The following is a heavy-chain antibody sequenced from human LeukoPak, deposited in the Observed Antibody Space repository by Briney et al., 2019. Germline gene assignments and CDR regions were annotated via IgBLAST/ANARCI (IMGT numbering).Heavy chain of an antibody. CDR3: ARDPHYGALDY. Sequence: GGSLRLSCAASGFTFNTYAMSWVRQAPGKGLEWVSAISDSGGSAYYADSVKGRFTISRDNSKNTLYLQMNSLRPEDTAVYYCARDPHYGALDYWGQGTLVTVSS. V-gene: IGHV3-23*01. CDR2: ISDSGGSA. D-gene: IGHD4-17*01. CDR1: GFTFNTYA. J-gene: IGHJ4*02.